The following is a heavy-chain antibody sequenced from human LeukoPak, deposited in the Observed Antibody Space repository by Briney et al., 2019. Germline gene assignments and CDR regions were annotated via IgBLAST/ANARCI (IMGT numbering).Heavy chain of an antibody. CDR1: GGSISTYY. Sequence: SETLSLTCTVSGGSISTYYWSWIRQPAGKGLEWIGRIYASGSTDCNPSLKSRVTMSVDTSKNQFSLKLSSVTAADTAVYYCARGRYSNYFDYWGQGSLVTDSS. J-gene: IGHJ4*02. D-gene: IGHD4-11*01. CDR2: IYASGST. V-gene: IGHV4-4*07. CDR3: ARGRYSNYFDY.